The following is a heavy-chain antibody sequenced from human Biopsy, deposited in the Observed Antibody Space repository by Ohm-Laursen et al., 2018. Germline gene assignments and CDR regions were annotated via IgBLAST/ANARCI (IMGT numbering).Heavy chain of an antibody. D-gene: IGHD1-26*01. CDR2: ISETSSHI. J-gene: IGHJ6*02. Sequence: SLRLSCAASGFSFSSYDMTWVRQAPGKGLEWISYISETSSHIYDADSVRGRFTFARDIAKNSLYLQLNSMRVEDTAVNYCARDSRRGAREGGMDVWGQGTTVTVSS. CDR3: ARDSRRGAREGGMDV. V-gene: IGHV3-21*01. CDR1: GFSFSSYD.